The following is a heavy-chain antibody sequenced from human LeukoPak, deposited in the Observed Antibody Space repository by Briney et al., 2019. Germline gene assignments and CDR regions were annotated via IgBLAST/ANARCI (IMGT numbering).Heavy chain of an antibody. V-gene: IGHV4-39*07. Sequence: SETLSLTCTVSGGSITSNSYYWVWIRQPPGKGLEWIGSLYYSGSTYYNPSLKSRVTISVDTSKNQFSLNLSSVTAADTAVYYCARDYYDSSGRELDYWGQGTLVTVSS. J-gene: IGHJ4*02. D-gene: IGHD3-22*01. CDR1: GGSITSNSYY. CDR2: LYYSGST. CDR3: ARDYYDSSGRELDY.